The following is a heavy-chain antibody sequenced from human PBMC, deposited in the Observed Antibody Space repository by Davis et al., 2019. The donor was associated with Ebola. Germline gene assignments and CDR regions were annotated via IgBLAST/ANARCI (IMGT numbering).Heavy chain of an antibody. CDR2: IYYSGST. V-gene: IGHV4-39*07. CDR1: GGSISSSSYY. CDR3: ARDVIDFWSGRPYGMDV. D-gene: IGHD3-3*01. J-gene: IGHJ6*04. Sequence: SETLSLTCTVSGGSISSSSYYWGWIRQPPGKGLEWIGSIYYSGSTYYNPSLKSRVTISVDTSKNQFSLKLSSVTAADTAVYYCARDVIDFWSGRPYGMDVWGKGTTVTVSS.